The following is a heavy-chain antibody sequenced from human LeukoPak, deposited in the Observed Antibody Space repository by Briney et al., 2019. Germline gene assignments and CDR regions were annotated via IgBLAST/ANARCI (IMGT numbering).Heavy chain of an antibody. CDR1: GFTFSSYE. J-gene: IGHJ4*02. D-gene: IGHD6-19*01. CDR3: TRDMQGSRLYSVGSQAD. V-gene: IGHV3-48*03. Sequence: PGGSLRLSCAASGFTFSSYEMNWVRQAPGKGLEWVSYISSSGNTIYYADSVKGRFTISRDNAKNSLYQQMNNLRADDTGMYYCTRDMQGSRLYSVGSQADWGQGTLVTVSS. CDR2: ISSSGNTI.